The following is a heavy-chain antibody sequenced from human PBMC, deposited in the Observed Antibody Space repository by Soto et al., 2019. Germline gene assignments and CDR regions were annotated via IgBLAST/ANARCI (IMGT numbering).Heavy chain of an antibody. CDR1: GFTFSSYA. CDR2: ISYDGSNK. J-gene: IGHJ1*01. V-gene: IGHV3-30-3*01. Sequence: QVQLVESGGGVVQPGRSLRLSCAASGFTFSSYAMHWVRQAPGKGLEWVAVISYDGSNKYYADSVKGRFTISRDNSKKTLYLQMNSLRAEDTAVYYCARDYYDSSGYYYFQHWGQGTLVTVSS. CDR3: ARDYYDSSGYYYFQH. D-gene: IGHD3-22*01.